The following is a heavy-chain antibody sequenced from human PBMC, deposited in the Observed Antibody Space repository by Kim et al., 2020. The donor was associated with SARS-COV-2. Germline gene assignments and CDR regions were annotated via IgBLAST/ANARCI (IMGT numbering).Heavy chain of an antibody. CDR1: SYY. D-gene: IGHD5-18*01. Sequence: SYYMHWVRQAPGQGLEWMGIINPSGGSTSYAQKFQGRVTMTRDTSTSTVYMELSSLRSEDTAVYYCAREDGAAANVDTAMVYYYYYGMDV. CDR2: INPSGGST. J-gene: IGHJ6*01. V-gene: IGHV1-46*01. CDR3: AREDGAAANVDTAMVYYYYYGMDV.